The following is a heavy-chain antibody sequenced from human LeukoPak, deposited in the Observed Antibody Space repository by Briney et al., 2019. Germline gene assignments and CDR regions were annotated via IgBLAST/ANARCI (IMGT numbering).Heavy chain of an antibody. CDR1: GFTFDDYA. Sequence: GRSLRLSCAASGFTFDDYAMHWVRQAPGKGLEWVSGISWNSGSIGYADSVKGRFTISRDNSKNTLYLQMGSLRAEDMAVYYCARVVDSSGWYSVGYFQHWGQGTLVTVSS. V-gene: IGHV3-9*03. D-gene: IGHD6-19*01. CDR3: ARVVDSSGWYSVGYFQH. J-gene: IGHJ1*01. CDR2: ISWNSGSI.